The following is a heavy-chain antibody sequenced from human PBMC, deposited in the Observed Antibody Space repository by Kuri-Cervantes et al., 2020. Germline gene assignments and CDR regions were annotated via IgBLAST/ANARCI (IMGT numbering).Heavy chain of an antibody. D-gene: IGHD3-10*01. Sequence: ASVKVSCKASGYTFTSYDINWVRQATGQGLEWMGWMNPNSGNTGYAQKFQGRVTMTRNTSISTAYMELSSLRSEDTAVYYCARGDVLLWFGEKYGMDVWGQGTTVTVSS. CDR2: MNPNSGNT. CDR3: ARGDVLLWFGEKYGMDV. J-gene: IGHJ6*02. CDR1: GYTFTSYD. V-gene: IGHV1-8*01.